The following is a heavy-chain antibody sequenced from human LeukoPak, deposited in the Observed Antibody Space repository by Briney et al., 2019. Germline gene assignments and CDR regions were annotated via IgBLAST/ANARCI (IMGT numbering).Heavy chain of an antibody. J-gene: IGHJ3*02. CDR3: ARLVLIAARGGAFDI. CDR1: GGSIGSNSYY. Sequence: SETLSLTCTVSGGSIGSNSYYWGWIRQPPGKGLEWIGTIYYSGTTYYNPSLKSRVTISVDRSKNQFSLKLSSVTAADTAVYYCARLVLIAARGGAFDIWGQGTMVTVSS. D-gene: IGHD6-6*01. CDR2: IYYSGTT. V-gene: IGHV4-39*01.